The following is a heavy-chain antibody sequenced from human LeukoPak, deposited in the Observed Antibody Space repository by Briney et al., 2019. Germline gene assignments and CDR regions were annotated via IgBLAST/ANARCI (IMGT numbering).Heavy chain of an antibody. V-gene: IGHV1-8*01. D-gene: IGHD3-3*01. CDR2: MNPNSGNT. CDR3: ARTRPYYDFWSQFDP. CDR1: GYTFTSYD. Sequence: ASVKVSCKASGYTFTSYDINWVRQATGQGLEWMGWMNPNSGNTGYAQKFQGRATMTRNTSISTAYMELSSLRSEDTAVYYCARTRPYYDFWSQFDPWGQGTLVTVSS. J-gene: IGHJ5*02.